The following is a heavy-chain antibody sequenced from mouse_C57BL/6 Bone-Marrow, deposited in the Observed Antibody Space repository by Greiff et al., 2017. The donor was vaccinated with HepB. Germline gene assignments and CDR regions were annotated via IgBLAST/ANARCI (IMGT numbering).Heavy chain of an antibody. D-gene: IGHD1-1*01. CDR2: IDPSDSYT. CDR1: GYTFTSYW. Sequence: VQLQQPGAELVMPGASVKLSCKASGYTFTSYWMHWVKQRPGQGLEWIGEIDPSDSYTNYNQKFKGKSTLTVDKSSSTAYMQLSSLTSEDSAVYYCARPLYGSSYFDYWGQGTTLTVSS. V-gene: IGHV1-69*01. J-gene: IGHJ2*01. CDR3: ARPLYGSSYFDY.